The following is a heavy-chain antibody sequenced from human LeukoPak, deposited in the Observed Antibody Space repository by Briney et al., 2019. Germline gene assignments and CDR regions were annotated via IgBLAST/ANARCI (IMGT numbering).Heavy chain of an antibody. D-gene: IGHD3-10*01. CDR3: ARGIARGSGSTQGY. CDR2: IKNDGGTT. V-gene: IGHV3-74*01. J-gene: IGHJ4*02. CDR1: GFTLSDHW. Sequence: GGSLRLSCAASGFTLSDHWMHWVRQAPGKGLVWVSRIKNDGGTTNYADSVKGRFTISRDNAKNTLYLQLDSLRAEVTAIYYCARGIARGSGSTQGYWGQGTLVTVSS.